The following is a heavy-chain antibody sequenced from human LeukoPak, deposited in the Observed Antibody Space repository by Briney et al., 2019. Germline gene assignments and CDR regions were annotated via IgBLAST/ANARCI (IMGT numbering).Heavy chain of an antibody. CDR1: GFTFSSYA. CDR2: ITGSGDTT. CDR3: AELGITMIGGV. Sequence: GGSLRLSCAASGFTFSSYAMSWVRQAPGKGLEWVSGITGSGDTTHHVDSVKGRFTISRDNAKNSLYLQMNSLRAEDTAVYYCAELGITMIGGVWGKGTTVTISS. D-gene: IGHD3-10*02. V-gene: IGHV3-23*01. J-gene: IGHJ6*04.